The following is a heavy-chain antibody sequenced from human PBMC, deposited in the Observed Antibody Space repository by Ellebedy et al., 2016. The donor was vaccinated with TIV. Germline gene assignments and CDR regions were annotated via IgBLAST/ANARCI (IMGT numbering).Heavy chain of an antibody. CDR2: ISSSSSYI. CDR3: ARGPTALDAFDI. D-gene: IGHD1-1*01. Sequence: GGSLRLXXAVSGSTFSSYSMNWVRQAPGKGLEWVSSISSSSSYIYYTDSVKGRFTISRDNAKNSLYLQMNSLRAEDTAVCYCARGPTALDAFDIWGQGTMVTVSS. J-gene: IGHJ3*02. CDR1: GSTFSSYS. V-gene: IGHV3-21*06.